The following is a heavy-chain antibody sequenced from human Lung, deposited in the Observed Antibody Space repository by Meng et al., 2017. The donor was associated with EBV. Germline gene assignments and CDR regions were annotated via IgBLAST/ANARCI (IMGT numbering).Heavy chain of an antibody. D-gene: IGHD1-26*01. V-gene: IGHV4-4*02. Sequence: QVKLQESGPGLVKPSRTSSITCAVSGGSISSSNWWSWVRQTPGKGLEWIGEIYHSGSTNYNPSLKSRITISVDESKNQFSLRLKSVTAADTAVYYCANRREVRPYYFDSWGQGTLVTVSS. CDR2: IYHSGST. CDR1: GGSISSSNW. CDR3: ANRREVRPYYFDS. J-gene: IGHJ4*02.